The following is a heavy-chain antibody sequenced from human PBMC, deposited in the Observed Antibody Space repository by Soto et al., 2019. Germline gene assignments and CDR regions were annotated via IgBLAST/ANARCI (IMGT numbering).Heavy chain of an antibody. CDR3: ARDASSSSSVIGYLGG. D-gene: IGHD6-6*01. J-gene: IGHJ4*02. Sequence: SGAEVKKPGDSVKVSCKASGYTFTNYVIHWVRQAPGQRPEWMGWINTGSGNTKYSQKFQGRVTITRDTSASTAFMELTSLSFEDTSVYYWARDASSSSSVIGYLGGRGRGTLVPVSS. CDR1: GYTFTNYV. V-gene: IGHV1-3*04. CDR2: INTGSGNT.